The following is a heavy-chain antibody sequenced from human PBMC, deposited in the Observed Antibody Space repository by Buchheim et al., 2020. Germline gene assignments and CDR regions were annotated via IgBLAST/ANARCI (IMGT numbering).Heavy chain of an antibody. Sequence: QVQLVESGGALVKPGGSLRLSCAASGFVFSDYYMTWIRQAPGKGLEWVSYVSSTSKTIYYADSVKGRFAISRDNDENSLFLQMNRLRADDTAVYYCARVRLTSWGAFDYWGQGT. CDR3: ARVRLTSWGAFDY. CDR2: VSSTSKTI. V-gene: IGHV3-11*01. CDR1: GFVFSDYY. D-gene: IGHD1-26*01. J-gene: IGHJ4*02.